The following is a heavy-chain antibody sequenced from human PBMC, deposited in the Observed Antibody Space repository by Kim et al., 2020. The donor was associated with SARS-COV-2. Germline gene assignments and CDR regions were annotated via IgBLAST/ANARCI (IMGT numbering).Heavy chain of an antibody. J-gene: IGHJ6*02. V-gene: IGHV3-21*01. D-gene: IGHD1-20*01. CDR3: ARVGYNWNPPYGMDV. CDR2: ISSSSSYI. CDR1: GFTFSSYS. Sequence: GGSLRLSCAASGFTFSSYSMNWVRQAPGKGLEWVSSISSSSSYIYYADSVKGRFTISRDNAKNSLYLQMNSLRAEDTAVYYCARVGYNWNPPYGMDVWGQGTTVTVSS.